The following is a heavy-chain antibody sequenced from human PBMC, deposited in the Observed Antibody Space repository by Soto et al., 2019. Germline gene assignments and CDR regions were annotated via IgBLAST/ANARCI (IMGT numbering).Heavy chain of an antibody. Sequence: GGSLRLSCAASGFTFSSYSMNWVRQAPGKGLEWVSYISSSSSTIYYADSVKGRFTISRDNAKNSLYLQMNSLRAEDTAVYYCARDHGVQLERIYYYYYMDVWGKGTTVTVSS. J-gene: IGHJ6*03. V-gene: IGHV3-48*01. CDR2: ISSSSSTI. D-gene: IGHD1-1*01. CDR1: GFTFSSYS. CDR3: ARDHGVQLERIYYYYYMDV.